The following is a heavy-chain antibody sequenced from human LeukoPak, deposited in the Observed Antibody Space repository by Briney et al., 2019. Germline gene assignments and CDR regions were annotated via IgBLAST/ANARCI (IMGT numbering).Heavy chain of an antibody. Sequence: GASVKVSCKASGYTFTSYGISWVRQAPGQGLEWMGWISAYNGNTNYAQKLQGRVTMTTDTSTSTAYMELRSLRSDDTAVYYCARDSDYYDSSGYVDYWSQGTLVTVSS. D-gene: IGHD3-22*01. J-gene: IGHJ4*02. CDR3: ARDSDYYDSSGYVDY. CDR1: GYTFTSYG. CDR2: ISAYNGNT. V-gene: IGHV1-18*01.